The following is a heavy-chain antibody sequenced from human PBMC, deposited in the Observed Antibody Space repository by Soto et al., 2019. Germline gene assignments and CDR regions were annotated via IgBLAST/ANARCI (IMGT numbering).Heavy chain of an antibody. CDR3: AREEEREARHDY. V-gene: IGHV1-46*01. CDR1: GYTFTSYY. CDR2: INPSGGST. D-gene: IGHD1-26*01. J-gene: IGHJ4*02. Sequence: QVQLVQSGAEVKKPGASVKVSCKASGYTFTSYYMHWVRQAPGQGLEWMGIINPSGGSTSYAQKFQGRVTMTRDTSTSTVYMELSSLRSVDTAVYYCAREEEREARHDYWGQGTLVTVSS.